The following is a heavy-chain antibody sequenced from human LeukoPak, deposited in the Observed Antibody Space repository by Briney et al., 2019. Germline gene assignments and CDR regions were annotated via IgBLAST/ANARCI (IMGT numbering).Heavy chain of an antibody. Sequence: PSGTLSLTCAVSGGSISSSNWWSWVRPPPGKGLEWIGEIYHSGSTNYNPSLKSRVTISVDKSKNQFSLKLSSVTAADTAVYYCARDRQQLVRRPIAADPPARYYMDVWGKGTTVTVSS. CDR3: ARDRQQLVRRPIAADPPARYYMDV. J-gene: IGHJ6*03. D-gene: IGHD6-13*01. CDR1: GGSISSSNW. CDR2: IYHSGST. V-gene: IGHV4-4*02.